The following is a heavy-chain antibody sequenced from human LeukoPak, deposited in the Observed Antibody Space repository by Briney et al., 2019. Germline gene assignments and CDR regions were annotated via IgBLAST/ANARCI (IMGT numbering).Heavy chain of an antibody. J-gene: IGHJ4*02. D-gene: IGHD3-3*01. CDR1: GFTFSSYG. CDR3: ARDPSYDFWSGLSASDY. V-gene: IGHV3-21*01. Sequence: PGGSLRLSCAASGFTFSSYGMNWVRQAPGKGLEWVSSISSSSSYIYYADSVKGRFTISRDNAKNSLYLQMNSLRAEDTAVYYCARDPSYDFWSGLSASDYWGQGTLVTVSS. CDR2: ISSSSSYI.